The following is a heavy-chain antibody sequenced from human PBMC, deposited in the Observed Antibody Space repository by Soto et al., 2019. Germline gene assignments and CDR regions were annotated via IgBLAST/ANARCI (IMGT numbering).Heavy chain of an antibody. D-gene: IGHD2-15*01. CDR3: AKDLNPWSRYYYGMDV. CDR2: ISYDGSNK. CDR1: GFTFSSYG. Sequence: GGSLRLSCAASGFTFSSYGMHWVRQAPGKGLEWVAVISYDGSNKYYADSVKGRFTISRDNSKNTLYLQMNSLRAEDAAVYYCAKDLNPWSRYYYGMDVWGQGTTVTVSS. J-gene: IGHJ6*02. V-gene: IGHV3-30*18.